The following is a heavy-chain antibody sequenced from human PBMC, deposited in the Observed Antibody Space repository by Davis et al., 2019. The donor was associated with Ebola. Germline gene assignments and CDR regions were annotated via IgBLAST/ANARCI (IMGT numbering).Heavy chain of an antibody. CDR1: GYTFTSYG. Sequence: ASVKVSCKASGYTFTSYGISWVRQAPGQGLEWMGWISAYNGNTNYAQKLQGRVTMTTDTSTSTAYMELRSLRFEDTAVYYCAASAGTVGKFDFWGQGTLVTVSS. D-gene: IGHD1-14*01. CDR3: AASAGTVGKFDF. J-gene: IGHJ4*02. V-gene: IGHV1-18*01. CDR2: ISAYNGNT.